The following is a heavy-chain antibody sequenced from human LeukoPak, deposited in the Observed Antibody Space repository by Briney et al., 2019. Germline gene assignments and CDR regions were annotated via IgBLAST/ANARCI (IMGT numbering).Heavy chain of an antibody. D-gene: IGHD2-21*01. V-gene: IGHV1-2*02. CDR1: GYSFTDSY. CDR3: ARADRLDGGPYLIGP. J-gene: IGHJ5*02. CDR2: INPNSGGT. Sequence: ASVKVSCKTSGYSFTDSYMHWVRQAPGQGLERMGWINPNSGGTSSAQKFQGRVTMSRDTSITTVYMEVSWLTSDDTAIYYCARADRLDGGPYLIGPWGQGTLATVSS.